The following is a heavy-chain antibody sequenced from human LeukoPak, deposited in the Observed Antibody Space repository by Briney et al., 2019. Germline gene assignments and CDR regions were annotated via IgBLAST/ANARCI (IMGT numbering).Heavy chain of an antibody. V-gene: IGHV3-53*01. CDR2: ISSGGTT. Sequence: GGSLRLSCAASGFTVSNNYMSWVRQAPGKGLEWVSVISSGGTTYYADSVKGRFTISRDISRNTLYLQMNSLRAEDAAVYYCARDRGNPKAAAGVYHSDYWGQGTLVTVSS. D-gene: IGHD6-13*01. CDR1: GFTVSNNY. CDR3: ARDRGNPKAAAGVYHSDY. J-gene: IGHJ4*02.